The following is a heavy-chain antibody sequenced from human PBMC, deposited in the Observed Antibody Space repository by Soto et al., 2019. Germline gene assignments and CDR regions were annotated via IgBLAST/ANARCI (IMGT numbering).Heavy chain of an antibody. V-gene: IGHV1-69*13. CDR3: ARPTRYYYDSSGQSAWFDP. J-gene: IGHJ5*02. CDR2: IIPIFGTA. CDR1: GGAFSSYA. D-gene: IGHD3-22*01. Sequence: SVKVSCKASGGAFSSYAISWVRQAPGQGLEWMGGIIPIFGTANYAQKFQGRVTITADESTSTAYMELSSLRSEDTAVYYCARPTRYYYDSSGQSAWFDPWGQGTLVTVSS.